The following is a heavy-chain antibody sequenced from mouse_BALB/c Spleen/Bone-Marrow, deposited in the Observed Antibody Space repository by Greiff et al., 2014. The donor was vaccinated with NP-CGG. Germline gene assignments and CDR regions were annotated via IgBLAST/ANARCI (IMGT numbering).Heavy chain of an antibody. D-gene: IGHD1-2*01. CDR2: ISDGGSYT. V-gene: IGHV5-4*02. CDR1: GFTFSDYY. Sequence: DVMLVESGGGLVKPGGSLKLSCAASGFTFSDYYTYWVRQTPEKRLEWVATISDGGSYTYYPDSVKGRFTISRDNAKNNLYLQMSSLRSEDTAMYYCARVVTTATLYWYFDVWGAGTTVTVSS. CDR3: ARVVTTATLYWYFDV. J-gene: IGHJ1*01.